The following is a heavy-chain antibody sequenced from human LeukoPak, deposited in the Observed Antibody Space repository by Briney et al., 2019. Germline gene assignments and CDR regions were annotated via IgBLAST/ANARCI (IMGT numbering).Heavy chain of an antibody. CDR3: ARDRRIAVAGMDDAFDI. Sequence: GGSLRLSCAASGFTLSSYAMSWVRQGPGKGLEWVSAISVSGNTYHADSVKGRFTISRDSSKNTLYLQMNSLRAGDAAVYYCARDRRIAVAGMDDAFDIWGQGTMVTVSS. D-gene: IGHD6-19*01. CDR1: GFTLSSYA. J-gene: IGHJ3*02. CDR2: ISVSGNT. V-gene: IGHV3-23*01.